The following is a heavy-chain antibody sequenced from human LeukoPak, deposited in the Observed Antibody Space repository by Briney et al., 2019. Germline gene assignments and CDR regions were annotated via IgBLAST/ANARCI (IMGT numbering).Heavy chain of an antibody. Sequence: GSSVKVSCKSSGATFSSYAISWVRQAPGQGLEWVGRITPTLDLAFYAQKFRGRVTLTADRSTSTAYLELTGLRSDDTAVYYCARPGVAARPDEFGYWGQGTLVTVSS. V-gene: IGHV1-69*10. J-gene: IGHJ4*02. CDR3: ARPGVAARPDEFGY. D-gene: IGHD6-6*01. CDR2: ITPTLDLA. CDR1: GATFSSYA.